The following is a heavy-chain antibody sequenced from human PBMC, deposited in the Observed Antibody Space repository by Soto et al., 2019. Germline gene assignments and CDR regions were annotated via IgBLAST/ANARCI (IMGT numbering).Heavy chain of an antibody. V-gene: IGHV1-18*01. J-gene: IGHJ6*02. D-gene: IGHD5-18*01. CDR3: ARDLGQGGYSYTIGGMDV. CDR1: GYTFTSYG. CDR2: ISAYNGNT. Sequence: QVQLVQSGAEVKKPGASVKVSCKASGYTFTSYGISWVRQAPGQGLEWMGCISAYNGNTNYAQKLQGRVTMTTDTSTSTAYMELRSLRSDDTAVYYCARDLGQGGYSYTIGGMDVWGQGTTVTVSS.